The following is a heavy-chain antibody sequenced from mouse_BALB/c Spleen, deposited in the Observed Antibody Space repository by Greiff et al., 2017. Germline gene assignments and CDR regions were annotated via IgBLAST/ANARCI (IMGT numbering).Heavy chain of an antibody. J-gene: IGHJ4*01. CDR2: ISYSGST. Sequence: VQLQQSGPGLVKPSQSLSLTCTVTGYSITSDYAWNWIRQFPGNKLEWMGYISYSGSTRYNPSLKSRISITRDTSKNQFFLQLNSVTTEDTATYYCARRGAMDYWGQGTSVTVSS. CDR3: ARRGAMDY. V-gene: IGHV3-2*02. CDR1: GYSITSDYA.